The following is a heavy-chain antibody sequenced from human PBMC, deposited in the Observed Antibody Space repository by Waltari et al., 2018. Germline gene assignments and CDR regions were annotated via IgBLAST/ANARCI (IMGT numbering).Heavy chain of an antibody. CDR2: IVVGSGNT. J-gene: IGHJ5*02. CDR1: GFTFTSSA. V-gene: IGHV1-58*02. Sequence: QMQLVQSGPEVKTPGTSVKVSCKASGFTFTSSAMQWVRQARGQRLEWIGWIVVGSGNTNYAQKFQERVTITRDMSTSTAYMELSSLRAEDTAVYYCAAHPDGDYGGWFDPWGQGTLVTVSS. CDR3: AAHPDGDYGGWFDP. D-gene: IGHD4-17*01.